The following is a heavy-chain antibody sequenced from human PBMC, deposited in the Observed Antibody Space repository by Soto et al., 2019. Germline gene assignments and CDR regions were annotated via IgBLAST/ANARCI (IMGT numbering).Heavy chain of an antibody. CDR3: ARSQGSSTSLEIYYYYYYGMDV. CDR1: GGTFSSYV. J-gene: IGHJ6*02. D-gene: IGHD2-2*01. CDR2: IIPISETT. Sequence: QVQLVQSGAEVKKPGSSVKVSCKASGGTFSSYVISWVRQAPGQGLEWMGGIIPISETTNYAQKFQGRVTITADESKSTAYMELSSLRSEDTAVYYCARSQGSSTSLEIYYYYYYGMDVWGQGTMVTVSS. V-gene: IGHV1-69*01.